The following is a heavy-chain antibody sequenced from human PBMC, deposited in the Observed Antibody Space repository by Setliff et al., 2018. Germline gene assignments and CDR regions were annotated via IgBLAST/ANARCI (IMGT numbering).Heavy chain of an antibody. D-gene: IGHD3-3*01. V-gene: IGHV3-74*01. Sequence: PSETLSLTCVVYGGSFSGYQWSWIRQAPGKGLVWVSRIDPYGSFTAYADSVKGRFTISRDNAKNSLSLQMNGLRAEDTSVYYCARDVFDFRTGQGGPWGQGTRVTVSS. CDR1: GGSFSGYQ. J-gene: IGHJ5*02. CDR3: ARDVFDFRTGQGGP. CDR2: IDPYGSFT.